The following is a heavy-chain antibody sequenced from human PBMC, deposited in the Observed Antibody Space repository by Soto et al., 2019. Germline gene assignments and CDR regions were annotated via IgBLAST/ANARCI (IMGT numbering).Heavy chain of an antibody. Sequence: GGSLRLSCAASGFSFSSYAMSWARQPPGKGLEWVSGISGGGDNTYYADSVRGRFTISRDNSKNTLYLQMNSLRAEDTAVYYCVRDSSIAVAEKYWGQGTLVTVSS. J-gene: IGHJ4*02. CDR1: GFSFSSYA. D-gene: IGHD6-19*01. CDR2: ISGGGDNT. CDR3: VRDSSIAVAEKY. V-gene: IGHV3-23*01.